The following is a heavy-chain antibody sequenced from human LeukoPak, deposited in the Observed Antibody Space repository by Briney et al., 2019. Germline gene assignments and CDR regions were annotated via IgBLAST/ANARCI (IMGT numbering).Heavy chain of an antibody. D-gene: IGHD6-6*01. J-gene: IGHJ4*02. CDR3: ARPYSSSSPHYFDS. CDR1: GYTFTNYG. Sequence: ASVTVSCKASGYTFTNYGIGWVRQAPGQGLEWMGWISALSGNTNYAQKFQARVTMTTDTSTSTAYMELRSLRSDDTAVYYCARPYSSSSPHYFDSWGQGTLVTVSS. V-gene: IGHV1-18*01. CDR2: ISALSGNT.